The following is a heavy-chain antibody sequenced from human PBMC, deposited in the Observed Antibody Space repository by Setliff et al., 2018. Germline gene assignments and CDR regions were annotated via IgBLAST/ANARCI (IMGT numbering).Heavy chain of an antibody. Sequence: GGSLRLSCAASGFTFSTYRMHWVRQAPGKGLEWVAIIWDDGGYKYHADSVKGRFTISRDNSKNTLYLQMRSLRAEDTAVYYCARDGGGSLYYYMDVWGKGTTVTVSS. CDR2: IWDDGGYK. CDR3: ARDGGGSLYYYMDV. V-gene: IGHV3-33*08. J-gene: IGHJ6*03. CDR1: GFTFSTYR. D-gene: IGHD2-15*01.